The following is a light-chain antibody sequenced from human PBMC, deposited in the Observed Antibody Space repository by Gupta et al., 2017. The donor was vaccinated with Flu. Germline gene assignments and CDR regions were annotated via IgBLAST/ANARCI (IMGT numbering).Light chain of an antibody. J-gene: IGKJ2*01. CDR2: AAS. V-gene: IGKV1-39*01. Sequence: DIQMTQSPSSLSASVGDRVTITCRASQSISSYLNWYQQKPGKAPILLIYAASSLQSGVPSRFSGSGSGTDFTLTISRLQPEDFATYYCQQRDNNLHTFGQGTKMEIK. CDR1: QSISSY. CDR3: QQRDNNLHT.